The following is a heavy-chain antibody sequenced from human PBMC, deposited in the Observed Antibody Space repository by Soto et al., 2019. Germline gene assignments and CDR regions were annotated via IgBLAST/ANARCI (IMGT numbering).Heavy chain of an antibody. J-gene: IGHJ5*02. V-gene: IGHV3-21*01. Sequence: EVQLVESGGGLVKPGGFLRLSCAASGFTFNTYDMNWVRQAPGKGLEWVSSITASSAYIYYADSVTGRITISIDNATNSLFLQMHSLRAEDTAGYYCVRSGTARLLRHSWFDTWGQGTLVTVSS. CDR1: GFTFNTYD. CDR2: ITASSAYI. CDR3: VRSGTARLLRHSWFDT. D-gene: IGHD2-21*01.